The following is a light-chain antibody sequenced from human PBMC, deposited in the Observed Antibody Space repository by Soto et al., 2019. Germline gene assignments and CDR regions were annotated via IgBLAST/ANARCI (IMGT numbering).Light chain of an antibody. CDR2: EVS. J-gene: IGLJ2*01. CDR3: SSYTSSTTSVV. V-gene: IGLV2-14*01. Sequence: QSALTQPASVSGSPGQSITISCTGTSSDVGGHKYVSWYQQHPDKAPKVLIFEVSKRPSGISNRFSGSKSGNTASLTISGLQAEDEADYYCSSYTSSTTSVVFGGGTKLTVL. CDR1: SSDVGGHKY.